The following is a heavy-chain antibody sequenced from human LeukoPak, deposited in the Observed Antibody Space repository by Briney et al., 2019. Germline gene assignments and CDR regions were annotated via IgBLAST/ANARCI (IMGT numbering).Heavy chain of an antibody. J-gene: IGHJ6*02. CDR2: INHSGST. CDR3: ASGEVVAPAGTDITSGMDV. CDR1: GGSFSGYY. D-gene: IGHD2-2*01. V-gene: IGHV4-34*01. Sequence: SETLSLTCAVYGGSFSGYYWSWIRQPPGQELKWTGEINHSGSTNHNPSLKSRVTISVDTSKNQFSLKLSSVTAADTAVYYCASGEVVAPAGTDITSGMDVWGQGTTVTVSS.